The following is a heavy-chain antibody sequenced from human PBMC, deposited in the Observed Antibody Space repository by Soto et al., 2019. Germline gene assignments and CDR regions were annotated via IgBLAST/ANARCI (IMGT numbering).Heavy chain of an antibody. D-gene: IGHD2-15*01. Sequence: PGGSLRLSCAASGFTLSDFSMHWVRQAAGKGLELVSALWYNGSNKYYADSVKGRFTISRDNSKNTLYLQMNSLRAEDTAVYYCARDHTEYCSGGSCYWFDPWGQGTLVTVSS. CDR3: ARDHTEYCSGGSCYWFDP. J-gene: IGHJ5*02. V-gene: IGHV3-33*08. CDR1: GFTLSDFS. CDR2: LWYNGSNK.